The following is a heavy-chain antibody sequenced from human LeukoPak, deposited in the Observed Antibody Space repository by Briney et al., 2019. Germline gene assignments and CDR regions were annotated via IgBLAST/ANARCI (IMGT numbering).Heavy chain of an antibody. Sequence: ASVKVSCEPSGYTFTGYDINWVRQATGEGLEWMGWMNPNSGNAGYAQKFQGRFTITRNTSISTAYMELSSLRSEDTAMYYCARGGGGMVDYWGQGTLVTVSS. V-gene: IGHV1-8*03. CDR1: GYTFTGYD. CDR3: ARGGGGMVDY. J-gene: IGHJ4*02. D-gene: IGHD5-24*01. CDR2: MNPNSGNA.